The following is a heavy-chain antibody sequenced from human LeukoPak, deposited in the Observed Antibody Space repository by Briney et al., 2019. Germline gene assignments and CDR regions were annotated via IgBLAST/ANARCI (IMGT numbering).Heavy chain of an antibody. CDR3: ARGAKFRSYGSGTYYTSLPFDP. D-gene: IGHD3-10*01. Sequence: GGSLRLSCAASGFTFSSYAMSWVRQAPGKGLEWVSDISGSGGSTYYADSVKGRFTISRDNSKNTLYLQMNSLRVEDMAMYYCARGAKFRSYGSGTYYTSLPFDPWGQGNMVTVSS. CDR1: GFTFSSYA. J-gene: IGHJ5*02. CDR2: ISGSGGST. V-gene: IGHV3-23*01.